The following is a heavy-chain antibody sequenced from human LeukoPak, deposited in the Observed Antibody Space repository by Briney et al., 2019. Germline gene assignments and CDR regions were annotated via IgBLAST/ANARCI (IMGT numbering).Heavy chain of an antibody. D-gene: IGHD6-19*01. V-gene: IGHV1-2*06. Sequence: ASVKVSCKASGDTFTGYYMHWVRQAPGQGLEWMGRISPNSGGTNYAQKFQGRVTMTRDTSISTAYMELSRLRSDDTAVYYCARSRVSSGWSEGDYWGQGTLVTVSS. CDR2: ISPNSGGT. CDR1: GDTFTGYY. CDR3: ARSRVSSGWSEGDY. J-gene: IGHJ4*02.